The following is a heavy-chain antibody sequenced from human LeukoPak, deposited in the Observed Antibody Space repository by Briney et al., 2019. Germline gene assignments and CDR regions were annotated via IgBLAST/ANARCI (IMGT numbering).Heavy chain of an antibody. Sequence: GGSLRLSCAASGLIFSDAWIGWVRQMPGKGLEWMGIIFPGDSDARYSPSFQGQVTISADKSISTAYLQWSSLKASDTAMYYCAKLLSSGSYSSHWFDPWGQGTLVTVSS. J-gene: IGHJ5*02. D-gene: IGHD3-22*01. CDR2: IFPGDSDA. CDR3: AKLLSSGSYSSHWFDP. CDR1: GLIFSDAW. V-gene: IGHV5-51*01.